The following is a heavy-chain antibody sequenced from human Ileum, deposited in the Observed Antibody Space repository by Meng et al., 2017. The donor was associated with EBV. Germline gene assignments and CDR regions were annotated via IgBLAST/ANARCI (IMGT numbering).Heavy chain of an antibody. CDR1: GGSVSSGGNY. D-gene: IGHD6-19*01. J-gene: IGHJ4*02. V-gene: IGHV4-61*08. CDR3: ARDGYSSGSD. Sequence: HVPLQQWGAGLLKPAGTLALPCSVSGGSVSSGGNYWSWIRQPPGKGLEWIGYIYNSGSTNYNPSLKSRVTISVDTSKNQFSLKLSSVTAADTAVYYCARDGYSSGSDWGQGTLVTVSS. CDR2: IYNSGST.